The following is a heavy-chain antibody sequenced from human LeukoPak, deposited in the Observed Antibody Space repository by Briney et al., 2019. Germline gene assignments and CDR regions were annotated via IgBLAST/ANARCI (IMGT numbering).Heavy chain of an antibody. CDR2: IYPGDSDT. V-gene: IGHV5-51*01. Sequence: GESLKISCKGSGYSFTSYWIGWVRQMPGKGLEWMGIIYPGDSDTRYSPSFQGQVTISADKSISTAYLQWSSLKASDTAMYYCARLGALGSSSVYYGMDVWGQGTTVTVSS. J-gene: IGHJ6*02. D-gene: IGHD6-13*01. CDR1: GYSFTSYW. CDR3: ARLGALGSSSVYYGMDV.